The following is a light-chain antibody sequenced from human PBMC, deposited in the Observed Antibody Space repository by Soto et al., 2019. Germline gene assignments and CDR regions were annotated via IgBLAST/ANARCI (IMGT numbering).Light chain of an antibody. CDR3: GTWENTLSAV. J-gene: IGLJ2*01. CDR1: SSNIGNNY. Sequence: QSVLTQPPSVSAAPGQKVTISCSGSSSNIGNNYVSWYQQLPGTAPKLLIYDNNKRPSGIPDRFSGSKSGTSATLGITGLQTGDEADYYCGTWENTLSAVFGGGTKLTV. CDR2: DNN. V-gene: IGLV1-51*01.